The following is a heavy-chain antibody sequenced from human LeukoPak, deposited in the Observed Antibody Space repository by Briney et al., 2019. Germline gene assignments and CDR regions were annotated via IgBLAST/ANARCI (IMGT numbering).Heavy chain of an antibody. CDR2: ISGSGGST. CDR3: AKVPVLLWFGELSLNWFDP. J-gene: IGHJ5*02. V-gene: IGHV3-23*01. CDR1: GFIFSSYA. D-gene: IGHD3-10*01. Sequence: PGGSLRLSCAASGFIFSSYAMSWVRQAPGKGLEWVSTISGSGGSTYYADSVKGRFTISRDNSKNTVYLQMNSLRAEDTAVYYCAKVPVLLWFGELSLNWFDPWGQGTLVTVSS.